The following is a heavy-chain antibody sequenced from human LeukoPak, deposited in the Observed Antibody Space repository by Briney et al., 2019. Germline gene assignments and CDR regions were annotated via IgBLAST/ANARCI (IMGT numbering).Heavy chain of an antibody. J-gene: IGHJ4*02. CDR1: GYSLSSGFF. CDR3: ARAQDFSDSSGPNYLDF. CDR2: FSHRGGS. Sequence: SETLSLTCTVSGYSLSSGFFCDWIRQSPGKGLEWIGSFSHRGGSYHNPSLKSRVTISVDTSKNQFPLKLLSVTAADTAVYYCARAQDFSDSSGPNYLDFWGQGILVTVSS. D-gene: IGHD3-22*01. V-gene: IGHV4-38-2*02.